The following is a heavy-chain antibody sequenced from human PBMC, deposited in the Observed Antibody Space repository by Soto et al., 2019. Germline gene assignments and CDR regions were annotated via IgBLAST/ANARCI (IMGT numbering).Heavy chain of an antibody. D-gene: IGHD3-22*01. CDR2: ISAYNGNT. V-gene: IGHV1-18*01. CDR3: ARGLGGDSSGYVFDY. CDR1: GYTFTSYG. J-gene: IGHJ4*02. Sequence: GASVKVSCKASGYTFTSYGISWVRQAPGQGLEWMGWISAYNGNTNYAQKLQGRVTMTTDTSTSTANMELRSLRSDDTAVYYCARGLGGDSSGYVFDYWGQGTLVTVS.